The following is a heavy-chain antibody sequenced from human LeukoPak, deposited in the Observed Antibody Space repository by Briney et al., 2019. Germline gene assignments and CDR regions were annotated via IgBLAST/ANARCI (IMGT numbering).Heavy chain of an antibody. CDR3: ARGRVSSSTWYSTYYYYFYMDV. V-gene: IGHV4-59*01. J-gene: IGHJ6*03. CDR1: DDSITMYY. Sequence: SETLSLTCSVSDDSITMYYWTWIRQPPGKGLEWIGYVDHTGSTNFNPSLNGRVSISRDTSKNLFPLRLRSVTAADTAVYFCARGRVSSSTWYSTYYYYFYMDVWGKGTTVTVSS. CDR2: VDHTGST. D-gene: IGHD4-11*01.